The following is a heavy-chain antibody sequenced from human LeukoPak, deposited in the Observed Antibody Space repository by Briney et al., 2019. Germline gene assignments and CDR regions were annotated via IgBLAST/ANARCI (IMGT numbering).Heavy chain of an antibody. J-gene: IGHJ4*02. CDR1: GYTFTRHY. Sequence: GASVKVSCKASGYTFTRHYMHWVRQAPGQGLEWMGIINPSGGSTSYAQKFQGRVTMTRDMSTSTVYMELSSLRSEDTAVYYCAREVRSGSAYFDYWGQGTLVTVSS. V-gene: IGHV1-46*01. D-gene: IGHD3-10*01. CDR3: AREVRSGSAYFDY. CDR2: INPSGGST.